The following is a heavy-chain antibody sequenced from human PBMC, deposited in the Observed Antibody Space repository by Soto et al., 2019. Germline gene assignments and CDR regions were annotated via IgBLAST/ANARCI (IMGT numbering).Heavy chain of an antibody. CDR3: ARAYYDILTGYLSY. J-gene: IGHJ4*02. CDR2: ISAYNGNT. CDR1: GYTFTSYG. Sequence: ASVKVSCKASGYTFTSYGISWVRQAPGQGLEWMGWISAYNGNTNYAQKLQGRVTMTTDTSTSTAYMELRGLRSDDTAVYYCARAYYDILTGYLSYWGQGTLVPVSS. D-gene: IGHD3-9*01. V-gene: IGHV1-18*01.